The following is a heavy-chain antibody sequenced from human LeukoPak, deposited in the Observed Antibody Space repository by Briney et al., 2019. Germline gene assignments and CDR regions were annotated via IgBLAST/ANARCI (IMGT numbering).Heavy chain of an antibody. V-gene: IGHV3-7*01. Sequence: GGSLRLSCATSGFTFSDYYMTWVRQAPGKGLEWVADIKADGSDKFYVDSVKGRFSILRDDAKNSLYLQMNSLRVEDTAVYYCVRQSTAAYSMNFNYWGQGTLVTVSS. CDR1: GFTFSDYY. J-gene: IGHJ4*02. D-gene: IGHD6-6*01. CDR3: VRQSTAAYSMNFNY. CDR2: IKADGSDK.